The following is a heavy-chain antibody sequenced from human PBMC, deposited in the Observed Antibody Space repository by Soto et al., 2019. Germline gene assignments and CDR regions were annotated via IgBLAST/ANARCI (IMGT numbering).Heavy chain of an antibody. CDR1: GGTFSSYA. CDR2: IIPIFGTA. V-gene: IGHV1-69*13. Sequence: SVKVSCKASGGTFSSYAISWVRQAPGQGLEWMGGIIPIFGTANYAQRFQGRVTITADESTSTAYMELSSLRSEDTAVYYCATPRDDSSGYYSHWGQGTLVTVSS. CDR3: ATPRDDSSGYYSH. D-gene: IGHD3-22*01. J-gene: IGHJ4*02.